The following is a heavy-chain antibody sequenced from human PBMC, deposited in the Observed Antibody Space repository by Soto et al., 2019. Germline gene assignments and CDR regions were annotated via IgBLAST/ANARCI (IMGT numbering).Heavy chain of an antibody. CDR2: IYYSGST. CDR3: ARGRIQLWYPFDY. D-gene: IGHD5-18*01. CDR1: GGSISSYY. V-gene: IGHV4-59*01. J-gene: IGHJ4*02. Sequence: PSETLSLTCTVSGGSISSYYWSWIRQPPGKGLEWIGYIYYSGSTNYNPSLKSRVTISVDTSKNQFSLKLSSVTAADTAVYYGARGRIQLWYPFDYWGQGTLVTFSS.